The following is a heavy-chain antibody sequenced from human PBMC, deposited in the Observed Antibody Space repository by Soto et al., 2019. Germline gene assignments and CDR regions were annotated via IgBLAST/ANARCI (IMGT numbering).Heavy chain of an antibody. CDR3: AAKLGTTHYFDF. CDR2: IYHTGST. D-gene: IGHD7-27*01. J-gene: IGHJ4*02. V-gene: IGHV4-31*03. CDR1: GDPVSSGSYY. Sequence: QVQLQESGPGLVQPSQTLSLTCSVSGDPVSSGSYYWTWVRQHPVKGLEWIGYIYHTGSTYYNPSLQSRLIMSIDTSKNQCPLHLYSVTAADTAVYFCAAKLGTTHYFDFWGQGSLVAVSS.